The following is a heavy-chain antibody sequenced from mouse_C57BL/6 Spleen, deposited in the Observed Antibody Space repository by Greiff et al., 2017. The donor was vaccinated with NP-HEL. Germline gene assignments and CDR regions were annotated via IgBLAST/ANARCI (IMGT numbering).Heavy chain of an antibody. D-gene: IGHD1-1*01. J-gene: IGHJ3*01. CDR1: GYTFTSYW. Sequence: VQLQQSGAELVRPGSSVKLSCKASGYTFTSYWMDWVKQRPGQGLEWIGNIYPSDSETHYNQKFKDKATLTVDKSSSTAYMQLSSLTSEDSAVYYCARGYYGSSRAWFAYWGQGTLVTVSA. CDR2: IYPSDSET. V-gene: IGHV1-61*01. CDR3: ARGYYGSSRAWFAY.